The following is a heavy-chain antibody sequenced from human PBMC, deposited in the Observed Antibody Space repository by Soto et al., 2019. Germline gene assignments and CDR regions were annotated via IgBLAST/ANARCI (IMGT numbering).Heavy chain of an antibody. V-gene: IGHV1-2*02. Sequence: QVQLVQSGAEVKKPGASVKVSCKASGYTFTGYYMHWVRQAPGQGLEWMGWINPNSGGTNYAQQFQGRVTMTRDTSISTAYMELSRLRSDDTAVYYCARDSDGMAAAGSHAGWFAPWGQGTLVTVSS. D-gene: IGHD6-13*01. CDR2: INPNSGGT. J-gene: IGHJ5*02. CDR3: ARDSDGMAAAGSHAGWFAP. CDR1: GYTFTGYY.